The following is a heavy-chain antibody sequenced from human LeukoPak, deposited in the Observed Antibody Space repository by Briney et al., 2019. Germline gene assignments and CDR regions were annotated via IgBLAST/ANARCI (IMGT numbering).Heavy chain of an antibody. CDR2: INQDGSEK. CDR3: ARVVADYDILFDY. D-gene: IGHD3-9*01. J-gene: IGHJ4*02. Sequence: PGGSLRLSCAASGFTFSSYWMTWVRQAPGKGREWVANINQDGSEKYYVDSVKGRFTISRDNAKNSLYLQMNSLRAEDTAVYYCARVVADYDILFDYWGQGSLVTVSS. CDR1: GFTFSSYW. V-gene: IGHV3-7*03.